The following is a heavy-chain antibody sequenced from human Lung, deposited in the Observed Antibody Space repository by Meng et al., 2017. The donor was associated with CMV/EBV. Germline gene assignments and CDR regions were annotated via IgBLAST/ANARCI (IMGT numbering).Heavy chain of an antibody. CDR3: ARFYCSSTSCPHVLFDY. V-gene: IGHV1-18*01. Sequence: QVLLVEYGAEVKKPGASVKVSCEASGFIFTSYAISWVRQAPGQGLQYMGWISAYNGNTNYAQELQGRVTMTTDTSTSTAYMELRSLRFDDTAVYYCARFYCSSTSCPHVLFDYWGQGTLVTVSS. CDR2: ISAYNGNT. D-gene: IGHD2-2*01. CDR1: GFIFTSYA. J-gene: IGHJ4*02.